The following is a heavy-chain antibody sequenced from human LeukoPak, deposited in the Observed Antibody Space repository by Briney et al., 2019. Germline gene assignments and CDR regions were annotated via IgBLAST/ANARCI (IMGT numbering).Heavy chain of an antibody. J-gene: IGHJ4*02. V-gene: IGHV3-23*01. CDR1: GFTFSSYA. CDR2: MNGSCGST. CDR3: AKRCIAAGVRGSYFDY. Sequence: PGGSLRLSCAASGFTFSSYAMSWVRQAPGKGLAWVSVMNGSCGSTYYADSVKGPFTISRDNSNNTLYLQMNSLRAEETAVYYCAKRCIAAGVRGSYFDYWGQGTLVPVSS. D-gene: IGHD6-6*01.